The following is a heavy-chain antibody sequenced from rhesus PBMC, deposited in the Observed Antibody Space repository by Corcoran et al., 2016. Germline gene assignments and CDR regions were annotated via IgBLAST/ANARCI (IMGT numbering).Heavy chain of an antibody. CDR1: GDPISSTY. CDR2: ISGSGRNA. CDR3: ARTTMVPFDL. J-gene: IGHJ2*01. D-gene: IGHD4-17*01. V-gene: IGHV4-173*01. Sequence: QLQLQESGPGLMKTSETLSLTCAVSGDPISSTYWSWISQPSGNGLGWIGRISGSGRNADYKPSLKSRVSISTSSSKTHCSLKLSSVTAADTAVYYCARTTMVPFDLWGPGTPITISS.